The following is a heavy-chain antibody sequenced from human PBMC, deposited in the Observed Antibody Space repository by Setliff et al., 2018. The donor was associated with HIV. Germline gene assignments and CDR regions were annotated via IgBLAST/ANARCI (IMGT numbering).Heavy chain of an antibody. V-gene: IGHV4-38-2*01. J-gene: IGHJ4*02. D-gene: IGHD6-13*01. CDR2: IYHSGNT. Sequence: SETLSLTCAVSGYSISSGYYWGWIRQPPGKGLEWIGSIYHSGNTYYNPSLKSRVSISVDRSKNHFSLRLSSVTAADTAVYYCARGGSRGSWYWDYWGQGTLVTVSS. CDR3: ARGGSRGSWYWDY. CDR1: GYSISSGYY.